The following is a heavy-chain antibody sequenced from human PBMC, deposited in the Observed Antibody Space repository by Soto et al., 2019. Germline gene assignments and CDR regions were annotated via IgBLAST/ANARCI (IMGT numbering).Heavy chain of an antibody. J-gene: IGHJ6*02. Sequence: ASVKVSCKASGYTFTSYYMHWVRQAPGQGLERMGIINPSGGSTSYAQKFQGRVTMTRDTSTSTVYMELSSLRSEDTAVYYCARETPLNDFWSGYYPSYYYYYGMDVWGQGTTVTVSS. CDR1: GYTFTSYY. V-gene: IGHV1-46*01. CDR2: INPSGGST. D-gene: IGHD3-3*01. CDR3: ARETPLNDFWSGYYPSYYYYYGMDV.